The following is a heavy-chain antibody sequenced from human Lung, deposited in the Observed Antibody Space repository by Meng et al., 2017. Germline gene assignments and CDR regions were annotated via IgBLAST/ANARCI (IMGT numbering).Heavy chain of an antibody. V-gene: IGHV1-69*01. CDR3: ARAEDYYDSSGYYYGLDY. J-gene: IGHJ4*02. Sequence: VQVVQSGAEVKKRGSSVKVSCKASGGTFSSYAISWVRQAPVQGLEWMGGIIPIFGTATYAQKFQGRVTITADESTSTAYMELSSLRSEDTAVYYCARAEDYYDSSGYYYGLDYWGQGTLVTVSS. CDR1: GGTFSSYA. D-gene: IGHD3-22*01. CDR2: IIPIFGTA.